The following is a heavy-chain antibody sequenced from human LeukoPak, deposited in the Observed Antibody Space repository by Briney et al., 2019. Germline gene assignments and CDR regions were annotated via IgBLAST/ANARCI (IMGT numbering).Heavy chain of an antibody. D-gene: IGHD2-21*02. CDR2: INHSGST. V-gene: IGHV4-4*02. CDR3: ARPLPCGGDCYGDAFDI. CDR1: GGSISSTNW. Sequence: PSETLSLTCAVSGGSISSTNWWSWVRQPPGKGLEWIGEINHSGSTNYNPSLKSRVAISVDTSKNQFSLKLSSVTAADTAVYYCARPLPCGGDCYGDAFDIWGQGTMVTVSS. J-gene: IGHJ3*02.